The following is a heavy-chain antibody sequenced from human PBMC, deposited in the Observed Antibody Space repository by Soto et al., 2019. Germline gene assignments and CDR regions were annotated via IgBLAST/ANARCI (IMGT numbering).Heavy chain of an antibody. CDR3: AGHPARSYCSGGSCYSEGPDAFDI. V-gene: IGHV3-21*01. J-gene: IGHJ3*02. CDR1: GFTFSSYS. CDR2: ISSSSSYI. D-gene: IGHD2-15*01. Sequence: PGGSLRLSCAASGFTFSSYSMNWVRQAPGKGLEWVSSISSSSSYIYYADSVKGRFTISRDNAKNSLYLQMNSLRAEDTAVYYCAGHPARSYCSGGSCYSEGPDAFDIWGQGTIVTVSS.